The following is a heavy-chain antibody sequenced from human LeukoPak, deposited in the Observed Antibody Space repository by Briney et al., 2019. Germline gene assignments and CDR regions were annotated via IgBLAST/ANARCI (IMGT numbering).Heavy chain of an antibody. CDR1: GGSISSYY. CDR2: ISYSEST. V-gene: IGHV4-59*01. CDR3: ARTVHGGSGWYYFDY. Sequence: SETLSLTCTVSGGSISSYYWSWIRQPPGKGLEWIGYISYSESTNYNPSLRSRVTISVDTSENQFSLKLSSVTAADTAVYYCARTVHGGSGWYYFDYWGQGTLVTVSS. J-gene: IGHJ4*02. D-gene: IGHD6-19*01.